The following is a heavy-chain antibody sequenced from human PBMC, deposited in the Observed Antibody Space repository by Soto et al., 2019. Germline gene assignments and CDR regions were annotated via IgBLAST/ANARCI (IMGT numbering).Heavy chain of an antibody. CDR2: INHSGST. CDR1: GGSFSDFY. V-gene: IGHV4-34*01. D-gene: IGHD3-16*02. CDR3: ARGPCLVWVIPTAQRDVSES. J-gene: IGHJ3*02. Sequence: SETLSLTCAVYGGSFSDFYWNCIRQPPGKGLEWIGEINHSGSTSYNPSLKSQVTISVDTSKNQISLKLTSVTAADTAVYYCARGPCLVWVIPTAQRDVSESWRQLTMVTV.